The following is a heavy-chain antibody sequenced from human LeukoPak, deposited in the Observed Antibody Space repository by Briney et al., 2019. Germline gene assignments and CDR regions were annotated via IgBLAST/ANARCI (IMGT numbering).Heavy chain of an antibody. CDR3: SRLNPLWFGEWEYYY. D-gene: IGHD3-10*01. V-gene: IGHV4-39*01. Sequence: PSETLSLTCTVSGGSISSSSYYWGWIRQPPGKGLEWIGSIYYSGCTYYNPSLKSRVTISEDTSKNQFALKLSSVTAADTAVYDWSRLNPLWFGEWEYYYWGQGTLVTVSS. CDR1: GGSISSSSYY. J-gene: IGHJ4*02. CDR2: IYYSGCT.